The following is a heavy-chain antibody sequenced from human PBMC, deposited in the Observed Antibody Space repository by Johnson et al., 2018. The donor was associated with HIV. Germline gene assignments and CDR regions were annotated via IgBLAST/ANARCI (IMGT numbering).Heavy chain of an antibody. V-gene: IGHV3-30*04. CDR3: ARGYCGGDCFSWSALSGPFDI. CDR1: GFTFSSYA. D-gene: IGHD2-21*01. Sequence: QMQLVESGGGLVQPGGSLRLSCAASGFTFSSYAMHWVRQAPGKGLEWVAVISYDGTNKYYADSVKGRFTIPRDNSKNTLYLQMNSLRAEDTAVYYCARGYCGGDCFSWSALSGPFDIWGQGTMVTVSS. CDR2: ISYDGTNK. J-gene: IGHJ3*02.